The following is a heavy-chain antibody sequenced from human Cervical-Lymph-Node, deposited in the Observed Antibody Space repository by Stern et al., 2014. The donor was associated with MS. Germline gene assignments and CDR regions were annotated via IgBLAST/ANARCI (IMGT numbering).Heavy chain of an antibody. J-gene: IGHJ4*02. Sequence: VQLVESGPGLVEPSETLSLSCTVSGDSIRSDGFSWGWIRQSPGEGLEWLGSMYHGGSAFHNPSLPIRVTMSVDTSKNQFSLKMNSVTAADTGAYFCARQRAPTYSTSWYFDNWGRGTLVTVSS. CDR2: MYHGGSA. V-gene: IGHV4-39*01. CDR3: ARQRAPTYSTSWYFDN. CDR1: GDSIRSDGFS. D-gene: IGHD2-2*01.